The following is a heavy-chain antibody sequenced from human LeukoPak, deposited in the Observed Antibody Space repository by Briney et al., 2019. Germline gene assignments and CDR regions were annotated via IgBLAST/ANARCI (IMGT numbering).Heavy chain of an antibody. CDR1: ELTVSSDY. CDR3: ARGGGAFCDNKCYRTFDY. Sequence: GGSLRLSCAASELTVSSDYMSWVRQAPGQGLEWVSVIYNGGTTYYADSVKGRFTISRDNSKNTLYLQMISLRAEDTAVYYCARGGGAFCDNKCYRTFDYWGQGTLVTVSS. J-gene: IGHJ4*02. CDR2: IYNGGTT. D-gene: IGHD2-21*01. V-gene: IGHV3-66*01.